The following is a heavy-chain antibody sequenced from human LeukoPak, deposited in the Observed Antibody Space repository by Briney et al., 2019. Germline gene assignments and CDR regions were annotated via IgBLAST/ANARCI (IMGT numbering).Heavy chain of an antibody. CDR2: IYYTGIS. CDR3: ARDVSELVGNSI. J-gene: IGHJ3*02. D-gene: IGHD2-15*01. CDR1: SVSIRSNY. V-gene: IGHV4-59*01. Sequence: SETLSLTCSVSSVSIRSNYWSWVRQPPGKGLEWIGYIYYTGISKYNPSLKSRVTISVDTSKNQFSLKLSSVTAADTAVYYCARDVSELVGNSIWGQGTMVTVSS.